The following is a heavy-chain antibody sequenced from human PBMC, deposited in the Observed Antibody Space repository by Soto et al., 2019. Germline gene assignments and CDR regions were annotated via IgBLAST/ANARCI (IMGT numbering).Heavy chain of an antibody. Sequence: QVQLVQSGADVKKPGSSVKVSCQASGVTFSSETLGWVRQAPGQGLEWVGGIIPLFGTASYAQKFQGRVPITADESPSTVYMELRSLRSDDPAVYSWAPDLGETPAGPLDPWGQGPLVTAPS. CDR2: IIPLFGTA. CDR1: GVTFSSET. V-gene: IGHV1-69*01. CDR3: APDLGETPAGPLDP. D-gene: IGHD3-16*01. J-gene: IGHJ5*02.